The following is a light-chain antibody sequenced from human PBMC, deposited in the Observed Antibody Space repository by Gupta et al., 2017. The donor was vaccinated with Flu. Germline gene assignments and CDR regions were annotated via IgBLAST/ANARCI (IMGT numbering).Light chain of an antibody. V-gene: IGKV1-5*03. CDR1: QSISSW. CDR3: QQYNIYPWT. J-gene: IGKJ1*01. CDR2: KAS. Sequence: DIQMTQSPSTLSASVGDRVTITCRASQSISSWLAWYQQKPGKAPNLLIYKASSLESGVPSRFSGSGSATEFTLTISSLQPDDFATYYCQQYNIYPWTFGQGTKVEIK.